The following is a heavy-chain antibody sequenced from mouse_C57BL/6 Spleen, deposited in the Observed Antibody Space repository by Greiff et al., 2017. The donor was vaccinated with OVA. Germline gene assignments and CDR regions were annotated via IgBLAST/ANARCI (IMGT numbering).Heavy chain of an antibody. CDR1: GYTFTDYY. D-gene: IGHD2-5*01. CDR2: INPYNGST. Sequence: VQLQQSGPVLVKPGASVKMSCKASGYTFTDYYMNWVKQSHGKSLEWIGVINPYNGSTSYNQKFKGKATLTVDKSSSTAYMELNSLTSEDSAVYYCARKDYSNYVYFDVWGTGTTVTVSS. CDR3: ARKDYSNYVYFDV. V-gene: IGHV1-19*01. J-gene: IGHJ1*03.